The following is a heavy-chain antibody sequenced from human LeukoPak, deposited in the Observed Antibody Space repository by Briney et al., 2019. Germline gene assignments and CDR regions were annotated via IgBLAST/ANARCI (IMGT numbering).Heavy chain of an antibody. Sequence: ASVKVSCKASGGTFSSYAISWVRQAPGQGLEWMGGIIPIFGTANYAQKFQGRVTITADESTSTAYMELSSLRSGDTAVYYCARDPVVVPAGAYYMDVWGKGTTVTVSS. CDR1: GGTFSSYA. J-gene: IGHJ6*03. D-gene: IGHD2-2*01. V-gene: IGHV1-69*13. CDR2: IIPIFGTA. CDR3: ARDPVVVPAGAYYMDV.